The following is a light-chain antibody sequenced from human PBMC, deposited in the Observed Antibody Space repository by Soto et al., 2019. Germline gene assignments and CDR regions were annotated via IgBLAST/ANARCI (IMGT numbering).Light chain of an antibody. V-gene: IGLV2-11*01. J-gene: IGLJ1*01. CDR3: CSYLTTREI. Sequence: QSVLAQPLSVSGSPGQLLTSSCTGTSSDVDDYRYVSWYQQYPGKAPKLVIYDGTKRPSGVPDRFSGSNSGNTASLTISGIQAEDEDDYYCCSYLTTREILGTGTKVTVL. CDR1: SSDVDDYRY. CDR2: DGT.